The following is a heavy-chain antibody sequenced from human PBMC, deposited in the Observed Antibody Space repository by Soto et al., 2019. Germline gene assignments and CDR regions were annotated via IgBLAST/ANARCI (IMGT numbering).Heavy chain of an antibody. CDR2: IPNTENKK. Sequence: DLEESGGGVVQPGTSLRLSYVASEFTFSSYGMHWVRQAPGKGLEWVAVIPNTENKKYYADSVKGRFTISRDNSQNTLFLQMDSLMSEDTAMYYCARTAGGRVRGALDIWGQGTMVTVS. D-gene: IGHD6-13*01. V-gene: IGHV3-30-3*01. CDR1: EFTFSSYG. J-gene: IGHJ3*02. CDR3: ARTAGGRVRGALDI.